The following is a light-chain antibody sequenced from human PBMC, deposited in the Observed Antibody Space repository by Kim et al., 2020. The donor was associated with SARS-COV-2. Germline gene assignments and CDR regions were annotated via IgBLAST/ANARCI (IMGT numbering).Light chain of an antibody. J-gene: IGLJ2*01. CDR2: EVT. Sequence: GQSITISCTGTSTDIGSYDYVSWYQQPPGKAPKLMIYEVTERPSGISTRFSGSKSGNTASLTISGLQAEDEADYYCSSYTTTSTILFGGGTQLTVL. CDR3: SSYTTTSTIL. CDR1: STDIGSYDY. V-gene: IGLV2-14*01.